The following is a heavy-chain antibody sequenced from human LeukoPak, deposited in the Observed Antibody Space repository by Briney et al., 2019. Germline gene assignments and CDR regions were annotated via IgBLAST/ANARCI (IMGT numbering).Heavy chain of an antibody. D-gene: IGHD6-19*01. CDR2: ISYDGTNK. V-gene: IGHV3-30*03. CDR3: ARPQGQWLVDAFDI. Sequence: PGGSLRLSCAASGFTFSSYGMHWVRQAPGKGLEWVAVISYDGTNKYYADSVKGRFTISRDNSKNTLYLQMNSLRAEDTAVYYCARPQGQWLVDAFDIWGQGTMVTVSS. CDR1: GFTFSSYG. J-gene: IGHJ3*02.